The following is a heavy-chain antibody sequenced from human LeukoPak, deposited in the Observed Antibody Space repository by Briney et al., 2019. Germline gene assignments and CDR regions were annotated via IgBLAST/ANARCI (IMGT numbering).Heavy chain of an antibody. CDR2: VDGGGGGT. CDR1: GFIFSDHY. CDR3: AKQSAGSAAWYSLHYDF. J-gene: IGHJ4*02. Sequence: GGSLRLSCAASGFIFSDHYMDWVRQAPGRGLEWVSSVDGGGGGTYYADSVKGRFTISRDNSKDTLYLQMNGLRAEDTAVYFCAKQSAGSAAWYSLHYDFWGQGTLVTVSS. D-gene: IGHD6-13*01. V-gene: IGHV3-23*01.